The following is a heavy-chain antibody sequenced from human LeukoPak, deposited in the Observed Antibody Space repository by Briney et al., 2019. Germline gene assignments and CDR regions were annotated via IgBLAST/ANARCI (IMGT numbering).Heavy chain of an antibody. J-gene: IGHJ4*02. D-gene: IGHD3-22*01. CDR2: IYSGGST. Sequence: GGSLRLSCAASGFTVSSNYMSWVRQAPGKGLEWVSVIYSGGSTYYADSVKGRFTISRDSSKNTLYLQMNSLRAEGTAVYYCARDLLDYYDSSGYYNDYWGQGTLVTVSS. CDR3: ARDLLDYYDSSGYYNDY. V-gene: IGHV3-66*01. CDR1: GFTVSSNY.